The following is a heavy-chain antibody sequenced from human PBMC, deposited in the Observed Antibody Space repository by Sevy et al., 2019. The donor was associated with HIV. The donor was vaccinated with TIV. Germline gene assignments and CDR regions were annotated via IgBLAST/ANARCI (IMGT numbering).Heavy chain of an antibody. J-gene: IGHJ4*02. D-gene: IGHD3-22*01. V-gene: IGHV1-18*01. CDR1: DYNFNTYG. CDR2: IGVNNGKT. Sequence: ASVKVSCKASDYNFNTYGITWVRQAPGQGLEWMGWIGVNNGKTNYAARLQARISMTADTSTSTVYMELRTLTSDDTAIYFCARDSYYYDMHSSYRPPDYWGQGTLVTVSS. CDR3: ARDSYYYDMHSSYRPPDY.